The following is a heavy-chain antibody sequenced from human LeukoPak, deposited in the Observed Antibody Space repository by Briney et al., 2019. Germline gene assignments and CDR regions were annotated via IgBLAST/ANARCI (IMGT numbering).Heavy chain of an antibody. J-gene: IGHJ4*02. V-gene: IGHV3-21*01. CDR2: ITSSSSYI. Sequence: GGSLRLSCAASGFTFSTYTMNWVRQAPGKGLEWVSSITSSSSYIYYADSVKGRFAISRDNAKNSLYLQMNSLRVEDTAVYYCAKGGGRMATKNFDYWGQGTLVTVSS. CDR1: GFTFSTYT. CDR3: AKGGGRMATKNFDY. D-gene: IGHD5-24*01.